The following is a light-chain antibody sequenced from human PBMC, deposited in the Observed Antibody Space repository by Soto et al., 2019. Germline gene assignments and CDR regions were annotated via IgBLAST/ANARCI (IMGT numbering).Light chain of an antibody. Sequence: VVLTQSPGTLSLSPGERATLSCRASQSVTTYLAWYQQKPGQAPRLLIYGASSRATGIPDRFSGSGSGTDFTLTISRLEPEDDAVYHCQQYGDSPRTFGQGTKVEIK. J-gene: IGKJ1*01. V-gene: IGKV3-20*01. CDR2: GAS. CDR1: QSVTTY. CDR3: QQYGDSPRT.